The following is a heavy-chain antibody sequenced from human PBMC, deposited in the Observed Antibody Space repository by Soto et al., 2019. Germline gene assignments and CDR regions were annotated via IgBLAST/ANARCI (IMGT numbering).Heavy chain of an antibody. Sequence: QVQLVQSGAEVKKPGSSVKVSCKASGGTFSSYAISWVRQAPGQGLEWMGGIIPIFGTANYAQKFRGRVTITADESTSTAYMELSNLRSEDTAVYYCARGYSSSWYENYYYGMDVWGQGTTVTVSS. CDR2: IIPIFGTA. J-gene: IGHJ6*02. V-gene: IGHV1-69*12. CDR1: GGTFSSYA. CDR3: ARGYSSSWYENYYYGMDV. D-gene: IGHD6-13*01.